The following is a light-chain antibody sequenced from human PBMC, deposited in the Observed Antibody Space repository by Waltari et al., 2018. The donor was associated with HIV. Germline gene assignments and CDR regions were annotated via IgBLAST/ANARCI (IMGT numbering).Light chain of an antibody. CDR3: QVWDSSSDHVV. Sequence: SSVLTQPPSVSEATGKTARVTCGGSNIRSEAVHRYQQKPGQAPVLVIYENNDRPSGIPERFSGSNSGNTATLTISRVGAGDEADYYCQVWDSSSDHVVFGGGTKLTVL. J-gene: IGLJ2*01. CDR2: ENN. CDR1: NIRSEA. V-gene: IGLV3-21*04.